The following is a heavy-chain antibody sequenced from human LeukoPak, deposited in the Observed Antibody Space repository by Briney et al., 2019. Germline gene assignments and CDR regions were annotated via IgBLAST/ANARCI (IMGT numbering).Heavy chain of an antibody. CDR3: ARDRGYFLDTSTSWIHDY. CDR1: GFTFSSHA. CDR2: ISHDGSKE. D-gene: IGHD3-22*01. J-gene: IGHJ4*02. Sequence: GRSLRLSCEASGFTFSSHAMHWVRQTPGKELEWVAVISHDGSKEYYRDSVEGRFTISRDKSTSTLYLQMNSLRREDTAVYYCARDRGYFLDTSTSWIHDYWGQGTLVIVSS. V-gene: IGHV3-30*04.